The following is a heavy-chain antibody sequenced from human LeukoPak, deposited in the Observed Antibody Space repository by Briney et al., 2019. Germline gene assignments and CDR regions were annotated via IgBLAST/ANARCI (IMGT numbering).Heavy chain of an antibody. CDR1: GGSISSYY. V-gene: IGHV4-59*08. CDR2: IYYSGST. Sequence: SETLSLTCTVSGGSISSYYWSWIRQPPGKGLEWIGYIYYSGSTYYNPSLKSRVTISVDPSKNQFSLKLSSVTAADTAVYYCTRGSITMVRGVTAWGHGTLVTVSS. J-gene: IGHJ5*01. CDR3: TRGSITMVRGVTA. D-gene: IGHD3-10*01.